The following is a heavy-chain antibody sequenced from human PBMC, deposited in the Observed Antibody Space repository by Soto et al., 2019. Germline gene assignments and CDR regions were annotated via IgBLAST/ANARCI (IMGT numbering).Heavy chain of an antibody. J-gene: IGHJ3*02. Sequence: LRLSCAASGFTFSSYAMSWVRQAPGKGLGWVSAISGSGGSTYYADSVKGRFTISRDNSKNTLYLQMNSLRAEDTAVYYCAKGYGDYGGPYAFDIWGQGTMVTVSS. CDR3: AKGYGDYGGPYAFDI. CDR1: GFTFSSYA. V-gene: IGHV3-23*01. D-gene: IGHD4-17*01. CDR2: ISGSGGST.